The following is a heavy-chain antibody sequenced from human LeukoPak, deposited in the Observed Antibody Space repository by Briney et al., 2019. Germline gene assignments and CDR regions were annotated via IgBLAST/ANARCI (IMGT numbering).Heavy chain of an antibody. D-gene: IGHD6-13*01. Sequence: SETLSLTCTVSGGSISSYYWSWIRQPPGKGLEWIGYFYYSGSTNYNPSLKSRVTISVDTSKNQFSLKLSSVTAADTAVYYCARGGKYSSSWYNWFDPWGQGTLVTVSS. CDR2: FYYSGST. J-gene: IGHJ5*02. V-gene: IGHV4-59*01. CDR1: GGSISSYY. CDR3: ARGGKYSSSWYNWFDP.